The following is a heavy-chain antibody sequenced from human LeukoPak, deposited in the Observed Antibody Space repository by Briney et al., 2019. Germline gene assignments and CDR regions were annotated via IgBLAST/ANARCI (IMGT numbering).Heavy chain of an antibody. CDR3: ASSRTLYYYYYMDV. V-gene: IGHV3-20*04. Sequence: RPGGSLRLSCAASGFTFSSYAMSWVRQAPGKGLEWVSGINWNGGSAGYADSVKGRFTISRDNAKNSLYLQMNSLRADDTAFYYCASSRTLYYYYYMDVWGKGTTVTVAS. J-gene: IGHJ6*03. CDR1: GFTFSSYA. D-gene: IGHD2-2*01. CDR2: INWNGGSA.